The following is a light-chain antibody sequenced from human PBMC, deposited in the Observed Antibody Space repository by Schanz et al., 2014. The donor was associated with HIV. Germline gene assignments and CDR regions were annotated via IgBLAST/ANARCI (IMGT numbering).Light chain of an antibody. Sequence: ETMMTQSPATLSVSPGERATLSCRASQSVSTNLAWYQHKPGQAPRLLIYGASNRATGIPDRFSGSGSGTDFTLTISRLEPEDFAVYYCQHFDTSPPRYTFGKGTKLEIK. CDR2: GAS. J-gene: IGKJ2*01. CDR1: QSVSTN. V-gene: IGKV3-20*01. CDR3: QHFDTSPPRYT.